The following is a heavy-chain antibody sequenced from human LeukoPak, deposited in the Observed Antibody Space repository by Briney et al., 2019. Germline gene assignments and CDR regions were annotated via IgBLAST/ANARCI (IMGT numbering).Heavy chain of an antibody. J-gene: IGHJ4*02. CDR1: GYSFSAYY. D-gene: IGHD1-26*01. Sequence: ASVKISCKASGYSFSAYYMHWVRQAPGQGLEWMGVINPSGGSTSYALKFQDRVTVSGDTSTSTVYMELTSLRSDDTAVYFCATSGSYHKYYLDYWGQGTLVTVSS. CDR3: ATSGSYHKYYLDY. CDR2: INPSGGST. V-gene: IGHV1-46*01.